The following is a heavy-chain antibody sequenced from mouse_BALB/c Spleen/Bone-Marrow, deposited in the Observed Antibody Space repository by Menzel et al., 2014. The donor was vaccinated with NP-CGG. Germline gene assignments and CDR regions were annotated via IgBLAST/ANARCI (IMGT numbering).Heavy chain of an antibody. D-gene: IGHD1-1*01. Sequence: VHLVEPGPGLVAPSQSLSISCTVSGFSLTSYGVHWVRQPPGQGLEWLGAIWAGGSTNYNSALMSRLRINKDNSKSQVFLKMNSLQTDDTAMYYCAREGRGYYGSSGAAMDYWGQGTTVTVSS. CDR2: IWAGGST. CDR1: GFSLTSYG. CDR3: AREGRGYYGSSGAAMDY. J-gene: IGHJ4*01. V-gene: IGHV2-9*02.